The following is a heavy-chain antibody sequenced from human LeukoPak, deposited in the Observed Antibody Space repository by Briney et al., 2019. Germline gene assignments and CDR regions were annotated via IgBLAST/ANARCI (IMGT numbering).Heavy chain of an antibody. CDR1: GFTFRSHA. Sequence: GGSLRLSCVGSGFTFRSHAMSWVRQAPEKGLEFVSGIYENGGTTYYADSVKGRFSISRDNSKNTLYLQMDSLRGEDAAAYYCAKDFRIGYSAHFDYWGQGALVTVSS. V-gene: IGHV3-23*01. D-gene: IGHD2-21*01. CDR2: IYENGGTT. J-gene: IGHJ4*02. CDR3: AKDFRIGYSAHFDY.